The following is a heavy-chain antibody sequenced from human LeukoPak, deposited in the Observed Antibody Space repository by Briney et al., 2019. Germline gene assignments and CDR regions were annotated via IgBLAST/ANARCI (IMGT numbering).Heavy chain of an antibody. CDR1: GFTFSSYS. Sequence: GGSLRLSCAASGFTFSSYSMNWVRQAPGKGLEWVSSISSSSSYIYYADSVKGRFTISRDNAKNSLYLQMNSLRAEDTAVYYCARGLSWGSYRYQNWFDPWGQGTLVTVSS. V-gene: IGHV3-21*01. CDR2: ISSSSSYI. CDR3: ARGLSWGSYRYQNWFDP. J-gene: IGHJ5*02. D-gene: IGHD3-16*02.